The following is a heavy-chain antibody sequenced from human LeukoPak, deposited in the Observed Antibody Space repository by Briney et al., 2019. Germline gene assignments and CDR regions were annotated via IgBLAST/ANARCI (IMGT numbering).Heavy chain of an antibody. CDR2: IYSSGST. V-gene: IGHV4-59*01. CDR1: GGSISGDY. CDR3: ARAASWYMNYFDY. D-gene: IGHD6-13*01. J-gene: IGHJ4*02. Sequence: SETLSLTCTVSGGSISGDYWSWIRQPPEKGLEWVGYIYSSGSTNHNPSLKSRATVPVAASRNRFSLRLSSVIAADTAVYYCARAASWYMNYFDYWGQGALVTVSS.